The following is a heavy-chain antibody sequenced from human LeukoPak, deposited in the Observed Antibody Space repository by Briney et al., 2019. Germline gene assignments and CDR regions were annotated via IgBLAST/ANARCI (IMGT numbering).Heavy chain of an antibody. Sequence: PGRSLRLSCAASGFTFSSYGMHWVRQAPGKGLEWVAVISYDGSNKYYADSVKGRFTISRHNSKNTLYLQMNSLRAADPAVYYCAKVVDAFDIWGQGTMVTVSS. CDR3: AKVVDAFDI. D-gene: IGHD1-26*01. J-gene: IGHJ3*02. CDR2: ISYDGSNK. CDR1: GFTFSSYG. V-gene: IGHV3-30*18.